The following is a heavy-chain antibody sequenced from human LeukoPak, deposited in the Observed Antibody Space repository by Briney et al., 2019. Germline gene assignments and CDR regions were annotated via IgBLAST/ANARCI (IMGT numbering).Heavy chain of an antibody. Sequence: SETVSCKASGYGFTSYGYSWGLQPPGPGVERMGWISSYNGNTNYDQTLQGRVTMTTDTSKNKVYMELRRLRSDDTAVYYCARGGAVGAKGDYWGQGTLVTVSS. CDR1: GYGFTSYG. D-gene: IGHD1-26*01. CDR2: ISSYNGNT. CDR3: ARGGAVGAKGDY. V-gene: IGHV1-18*01. J-gene: IGHJ4*02.